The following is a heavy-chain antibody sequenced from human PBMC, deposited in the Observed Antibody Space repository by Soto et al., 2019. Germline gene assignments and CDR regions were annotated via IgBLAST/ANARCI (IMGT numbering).Heavy chain of an antibody. CDR1: GGSISSGGYY. V-gene: IGHV4-31*03. CDR2: IYYSGST. D-gene: IGHD4-17*01. Sequence: SETLSLTCTVSGGSISSGGYYWSWIRQHPGKGLEWIGYIYYSGSTYYNPSLKSRVTISVDTSKNQFSLKLSSVTAADTAVYYCARLSTVTIFDYWGQEPRVTVPS. CDR3: ARLSTVTIFDY. J-gene: IGHJ4*02.